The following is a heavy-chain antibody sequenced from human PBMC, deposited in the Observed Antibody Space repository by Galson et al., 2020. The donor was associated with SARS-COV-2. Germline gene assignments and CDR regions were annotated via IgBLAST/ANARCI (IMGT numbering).Heavy chain of an antibody. V-gene: IGHV3-21*01. CDR3: ARDGPRPYCGGDCFNFDY. D-gene: IGHD2-21*01. CDR2: ISSSSSYI. CDR1: GFTFSSYS. Sequence: GESLKISCAASGFTFSSYSMNWVRQAPGKRLEWVSSISSSSSYIYYADSVKGRFTISRDNAKNSLYLQMNSLRAEDTAVYYCARDGPRPYCGGDCFNFDYWGQGTLVTVSS. J-gene: IGHJ4*02.